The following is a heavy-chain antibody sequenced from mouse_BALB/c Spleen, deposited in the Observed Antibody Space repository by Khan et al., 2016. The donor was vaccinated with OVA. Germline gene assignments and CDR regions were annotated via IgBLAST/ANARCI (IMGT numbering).Heavy chain of an antibody. CDR2: IWGGGGT. CDR3: ARAYYRYDGYYAMDY. D-gene: IGHD2-14*01. CDR1: GFSLSRYN. Sequence: QVQLKQSGSGLVAPSQSLSITCTVSGFSLSRYNIHWVRQPPGKGLEWLGMIWGGGGTDYNSTLKSRLSISKDNSKNQVFLKMNSLQTDDTAMYFCARAYYRYDGYYAMDYWGQGTSVTVSS. J-gene: IGHJ4*01. V-gene: IGHV2-6-4*01.